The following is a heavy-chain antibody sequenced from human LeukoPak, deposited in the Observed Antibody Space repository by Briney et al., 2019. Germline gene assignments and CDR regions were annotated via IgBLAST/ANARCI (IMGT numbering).Heavy chain of an antibody. V-gene: IGHV1-69*05. CDR1: GGTFSSYA. Sequence: SVKVSCKASGGTFSSYAISWVRQAPGQGLEWMGGIIPIFGTANYAQKFQGRVTITTDESTSTAYMELSSLRAEDTAVYYCARGALYYYYMDVWGKGTTVTVSS. J-gene: IGHJ6*03. CDR3: ARGALYYYYMDV. CDR2: IIPIFGTA.